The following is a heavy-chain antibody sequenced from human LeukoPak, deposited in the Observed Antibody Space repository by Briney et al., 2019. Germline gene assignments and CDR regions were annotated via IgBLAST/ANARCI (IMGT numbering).Heavy chain of an antibody. CDR1: GGTFSSYA. V-gene: IGHV1-69*13. CDR3: ASSRPGYGVDY. D-gene: IGHD4-17*01. Sequence: SVKVSCTASGGTFSSYAISWVRQAPGQGLEWMGGIIPIFGTANYAQKFQGRVTITADESTSTAYMELSSLRSEDTAVYYCASSRPGYGVDYWGQGTLVTVSS. CDR2: IIPIFGTA. J-gene: IGHJ4*02.